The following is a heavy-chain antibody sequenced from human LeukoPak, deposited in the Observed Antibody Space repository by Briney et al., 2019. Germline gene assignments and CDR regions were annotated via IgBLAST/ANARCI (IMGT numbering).Heavy chain of an antibody. Sequence: GGSLRLSCAASGFTFRTYAMSWVRQAPGEGLEWVSVIGGNVENTFYADSVKGRFTISRDNSKNTLYMQMNSLRAADTAVYYCARKSAFDIWGQGTMVTVSS. CDR2: IGGNVENT. CDR3: ARKSAFDI. J-gene: IGHJ3*02. CDR1: GFTFRTYA. V-gene: IGHV3-23*01.